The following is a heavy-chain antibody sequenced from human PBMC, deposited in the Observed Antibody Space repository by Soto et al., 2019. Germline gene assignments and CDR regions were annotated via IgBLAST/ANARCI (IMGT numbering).Heavy chain of an antibody. V-gene: IGHV3-30-3*01. CDR2: ISYDGSNK. Sequence: QVQLVESGGGVVQPGRSLRLSCAASGFTFSSYAMHWVRQAPGKGLEWVAVISYDGSNKYYADSVKGRFTISRDNSKNTRYRQMNSLRAEDTAVYYCARARLETPALDYWGQGTLVTVSS. CDR1: GFTFSSYA. J-gene: IGHJ4*02. CDR3: ARARLETPALDY. D-gene: IGHD2-2*01.